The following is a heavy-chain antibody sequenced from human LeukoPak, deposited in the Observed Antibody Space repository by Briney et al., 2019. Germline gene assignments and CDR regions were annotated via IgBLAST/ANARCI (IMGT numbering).Heavy chain of an antibody. V-gene: IGHV3-30*18. J-gene: IGHJ4*02. CDR3: AKDLFPGFIAAAGTGDY. CDR2: ISYDGSNK. CDR1: GFTFSSYG. D-gene: IGHD6-13*01. Sequence: GRSLRLSCAASGFTFSSYGMHWVRQAPGKGLEWVAVISYDGSNKYYADSVKGRFTISRDNSKNTLYLQMNSLRAEDTAVYYCAKDLFPGFIAAAGTGDYWGQGTLVTVSS.